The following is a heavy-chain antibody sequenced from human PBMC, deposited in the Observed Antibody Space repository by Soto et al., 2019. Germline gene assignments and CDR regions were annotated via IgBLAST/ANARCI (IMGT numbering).Heavy chain of an antibody. V-gene: IGHV1-69*13. CDR3: ARDRDIVAVGTKFDY. J-gene: IGHJ4*02. CDR1: GGTFSSYP. D-gene: IGHD6-13*01. Sequence: ASVKVSCKASGGTFSSYPISWVRQAPGQGLEWMGGIIPIFGTANYAQKFLGRVTITADESTSTAYMELSSLRSEDTAVYYCARDRDIVAVGTKFDYWGQGTLVTVSS. CDR2: IIPIFGTA.